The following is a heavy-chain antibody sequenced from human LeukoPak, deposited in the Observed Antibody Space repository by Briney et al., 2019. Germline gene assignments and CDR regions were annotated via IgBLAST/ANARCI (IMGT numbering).Heavy chain of an antibody. Sequence: ASVKVSCKASGYTFTGYYMYWVRQAPGQGLEWMGWINPNSGGTNYAQKFQGRVTMTRDTSISTAYMELSRLRSDDTAVYYCARGDDSSDPDFDYWGQGTLVTVSS. CDR3: ARGDDSSDPDFDY. V-gene: IGHV1-2*02. D-gene: IGHD3-22*01. CDR2: INPNSGGT. CDR1: GYTFTGYY. J-gene: IGHJ4*02.